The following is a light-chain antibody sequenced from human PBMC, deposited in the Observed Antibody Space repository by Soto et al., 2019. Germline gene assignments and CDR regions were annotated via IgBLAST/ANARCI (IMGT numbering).Light chain of an antibody. Sequence: EIVMTQSPATLSVSPGETATLSCRASQSVGSAVAWYQHKPGQAPRLLIVGASIRAPGVPGRFSGGGSGTEFTLPISSLQSEDFAVYSCQQYKNWPPLTFGGGTTVEIK. CDR3: QQYKNWPPLT. V-gene: IGKV3-15*01. CDR1: QSVGSA. J-gene: IGKJ4*01. CDR2: GAS.